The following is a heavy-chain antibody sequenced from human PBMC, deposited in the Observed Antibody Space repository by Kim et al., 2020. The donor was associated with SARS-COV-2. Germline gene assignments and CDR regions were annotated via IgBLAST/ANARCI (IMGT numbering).Heavy chain of an antibody. V-gene: IGHV1-46*01. D-gene: IGHD3-22*01. Sequence: KFQGRVTMTRDTSTSTVDMELSSLRSEDTAVYYCARGYYDSSGYYYVFDYWGQGTLVTVSS. J-gene: IGHJ4*02. CDR3: ARGYYDSSGYYYVFDY.